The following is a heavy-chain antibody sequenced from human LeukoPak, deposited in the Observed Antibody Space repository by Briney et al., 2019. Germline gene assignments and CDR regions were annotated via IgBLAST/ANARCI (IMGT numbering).Heavy chain of an antibody. V-gene: IGHV3-7*01. CDR3: VRISTSVAGGDY. CDR1: GFTFSSSW. J-gene: IGHJ4*02. CDR2: IKKDGSEK. Sequence: PGGSLRLSCGASGFTFSSSWMSWVRQAPGKGLEWVANIKKDGSEKYYVDSVKGRFTISRDNSKNSVDLQMGSLRVEDTAVYYCVRISTSVAGGDYWGQGTLVTVSS. D-gene: IGHD6-19*01.